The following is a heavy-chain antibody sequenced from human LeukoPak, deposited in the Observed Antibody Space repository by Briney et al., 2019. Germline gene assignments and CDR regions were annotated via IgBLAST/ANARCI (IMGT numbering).Heavy chain of an antibody. Sequence: SQTLSLTCVIFGDSVSSNSAAWNWIRQSPSRGLECLGRTYYRSKWYNDFAPSVKSRISINPDTSKNQFSLQLNSVTPEDTAIYYCARDREVLRGVIMTGFDYWDQGNMVTV. CDR1: GDSVSSNSAA. CDR2: TYYRSKWYN. CDR3: ARDREVLRGVIMTGFDY. V-gene: IGHV6-1*01. D-gene: IGHD3-10*01. J-gene: IGHJ4*02.